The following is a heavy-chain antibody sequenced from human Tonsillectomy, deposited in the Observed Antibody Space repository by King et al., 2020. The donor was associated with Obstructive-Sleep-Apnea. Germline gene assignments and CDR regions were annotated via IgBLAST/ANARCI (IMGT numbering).Heavy chain of an antibody. V-gene: IGHV3-23*04. D-gene: IGHD3-22*01. CDR2: ISGVGGST. CDR3: AKDQSDRFYYDSSGSGY. CDR1: GFTFSSYA. J-gene: IGHJ4*02. Sequence: VQLVESGGGLVQPGGSLRLSCAASGFTFSSYAMSGVRQAPGRGLEWVSAISGVGGSTYYAESVKCRFTISRDNSKNTLYLQMNSLRAEDTAVYYCAKDQSDRFYYDSSGSGYWGQGTLVTVSS.